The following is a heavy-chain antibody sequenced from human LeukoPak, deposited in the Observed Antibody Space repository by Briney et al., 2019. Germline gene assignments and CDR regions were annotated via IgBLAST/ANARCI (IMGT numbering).Heavy chain of an antibody. CDR1: GFTFSSYS. J-gene: IGHJ4*02. CDR2: ISSSSSYI. CDR3: AKESNVLYYYDSSGYLLTYYFDY. Sequence: PGGSLRLSCAASGFTFSSYSMNWVRQAPGKGLEWVSSISSSSSYIYYADSVKGRFTISRDNAKNSLYLQMNSLRAEDTAVYYCAKESNVLYYYDSSGYLLTYYFDYWGQGTLVTVSS. V-gene: IGHV3-21*01. D-gene: IGHD3-22*01.